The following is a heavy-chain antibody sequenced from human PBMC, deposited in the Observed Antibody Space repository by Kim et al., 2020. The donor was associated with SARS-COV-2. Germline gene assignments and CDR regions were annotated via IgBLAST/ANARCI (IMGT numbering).Heavy chain of an antibody. D-gene: IGHD3-9*01. CDR1: GFTFNSYA. V-gene: IGHV3-30*04. J-gene: IGHJ4*01. CDR3: ATDAAHVLTGPPNDY. Sequence: GGSLRLSCAASGFTFNSYAMHWVRQAPGKGLEWVALISYDGTNKYYADSVKGRFTISRDSSKNTLYLQMNSLRAEDTAVYYCATDAAHVLTGPPNDYWG. CDR2: ISYDGTNK.